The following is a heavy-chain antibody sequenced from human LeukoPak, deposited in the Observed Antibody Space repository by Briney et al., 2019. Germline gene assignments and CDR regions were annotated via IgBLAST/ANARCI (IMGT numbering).Heavy chain of an antibody. CDR1: GGSISNGDYY. CDR2: IYYSGST. CDR3: ARDWGLRWYFDY. J-gene: IGHJ4*02. D-gene: IGHD4-23*01. Sequence: SETLSLTCTVSGGSISNGDYYWSWIRQPPGKGLEWIGYIYYSGSTYYNPSLKSRVTISVDTSKNQFSLKLSSVTAADTAVYYCARDWGLRWYFDYWGQGTLVTVSS. V-gene: IGHV4-30-4*01.